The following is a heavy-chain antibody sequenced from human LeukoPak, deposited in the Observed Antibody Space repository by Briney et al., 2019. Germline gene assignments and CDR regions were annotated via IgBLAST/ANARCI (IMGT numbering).Heavy chain of an antibody. CDR3: ARDGYGGCFDY. D-gene: IGHD5-12*01. CDR1: GFTFSSYS. V-gene: IGHV3-21*01. Sequence: GGSLRLSCAASGFTFSSYSMNWVRQAPGKGLEWVSSISSSSSYIYYADSVKGRLTISRDNAKNSLYLQMNSLRAEDTAVYYCARDGYGGCFDYWGQGTLVSVSS. CDR2: ISSSSSYI. J-gene: IGHJ4*02.